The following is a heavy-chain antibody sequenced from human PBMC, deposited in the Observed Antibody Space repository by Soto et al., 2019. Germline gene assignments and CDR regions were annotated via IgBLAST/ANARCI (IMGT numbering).Heavy chain of an antibody. J-gene: IGHJ6*02. Sequence: GESLKISCKGSGYSFTSYWIGWVRQMPGKGLEWMGIIYPADSDTRYSPSFQGQVTISADKSISTAYLQWSSLKASDTAMYYCARHRYYDSSGYYYTYKYYYYGMDVWGQGTTVTVSS. D-gene: IGHD3-22*01. CDR1: GYSFTSYW. V-gene: IGHV5-51*01. CDR3: ARHRYYDSSGYYYTYKYYYYGMDV. CDR2: IYPADSDT.